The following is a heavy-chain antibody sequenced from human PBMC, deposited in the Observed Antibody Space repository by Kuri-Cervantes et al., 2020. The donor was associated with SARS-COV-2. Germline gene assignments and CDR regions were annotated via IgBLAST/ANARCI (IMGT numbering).Heavy chain of an antibody. CDR2: IRGGGYTT. Sequence: ESLKISCAPSGFTFSRYAMIWVRQAPGKGLEWISAIRGGGYTTYYADSVKGRFTISRDNFKNTLYLQMNNLRAGDTAVYCCAKDPNGDYVGAFDFWGQGTLVTVSS. D-gene: IGHD4-17*01. V-gene: IGHV3-23*01. CDR3: AKDPNGDYVGAFDF. CDR1: GFTFSRYA. J-gene: IGHJ3*01.